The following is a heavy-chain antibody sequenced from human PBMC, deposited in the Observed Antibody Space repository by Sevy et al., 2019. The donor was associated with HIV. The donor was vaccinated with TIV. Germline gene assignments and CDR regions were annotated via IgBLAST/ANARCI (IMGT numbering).Heavy chain of an antibody. Sequence: GGSLRLSCAVSGFTFSTYTMKWVRQAPGKGLEWVSSINGFSSYIYYAHSVKGRFTISRDNAKNSLYLQLNSLIVEDTAVYYCSGDGGCTSTSCLLYFDYWGQGTLVTVSS. V-gene: IGHV3-21*01. CDR1: GFTFSTYT. J-gene: IGHJ4*01. CDR2: INGFSSYI. CDR3: SGDGGCTSTSCLLYFDY. D-gene: IGHD2-2*01.